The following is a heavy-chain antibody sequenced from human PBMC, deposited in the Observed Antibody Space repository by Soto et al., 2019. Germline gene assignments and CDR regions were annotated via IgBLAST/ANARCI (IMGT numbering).Heavy chain of an antibody. V-gene: IGHV3-48*02. Sequence: EVQLVESGGGLVQPGGSLRLSCAASGFTFNTYPMNWVRQAPGKGLEWISYISASTTFISYADSVRGRVAISRDNAENSLYLQMNSLRDEDTAVYYCAGDSAYAFDIWGQGTMVTVSS. J-gene: IGHJ3*02. CDR3: AGDSAYAFDI. D-gene: IGHD2-21*01. CDR2: ISASTTFI. CDR1: GFTFNTYP.